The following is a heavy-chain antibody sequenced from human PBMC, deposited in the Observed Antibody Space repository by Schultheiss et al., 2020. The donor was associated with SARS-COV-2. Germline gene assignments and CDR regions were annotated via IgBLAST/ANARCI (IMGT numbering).Heavy chain of an antibody. CDR3: ARAFPNYGDYEGFDY. Sequence: VGSLRLSCAASGFTFSSYAMSWVRQAPGKGLEWVSSISSSSSYIYYADSVKGRFTISRDNAKNSLYLQMNSLRAEDTAVYYCARAFPNYGDYEGFDYWGQGTLVTVSS. CDR1: GFTFSSYA. D-gene: IGHD4-17*01. V-gene: IGHV3-21*01. J-gene: IGHJ4*02. CDR2: ISSSSSYI.